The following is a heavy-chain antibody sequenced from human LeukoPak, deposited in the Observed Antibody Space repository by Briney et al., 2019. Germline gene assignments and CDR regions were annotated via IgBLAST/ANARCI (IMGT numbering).Heavy chain of an antibody. D-gene: IGHD3-22*01. Sequence: ASVKVSCKVSGYTLTELSMHWVRQAPGKGLEWMGGFDPEDGETIYAQKFQGRVTMTEDTSTDTAYMELSSLRSEGTAVYYCASMGYYYDSSGSYYYGMDVWGQGTTVTVSS. CDR1: GYTLTELS. CDR2: FDPEDGET. J-gene: IGHJ6*02. V-gene: IGHV1-24*01. CDR3: ASMGYYYDSSGSYYYGMDV.